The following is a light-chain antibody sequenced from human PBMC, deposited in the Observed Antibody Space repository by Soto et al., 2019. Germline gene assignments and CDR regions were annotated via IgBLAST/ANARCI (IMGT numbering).Light chain of an antibody. J-gene: IGKJ1*01. V-gene: IGKV3-20*01. Sequence: EVVLTQSPGTLSLSPGERATLSCRGSQSVRKNCLAWYQQKPGQAPRLLIYDVSIRASGSPDRFSGSGSGTDFTLNIGRLEPEDFAVYYCQQYGNSPQTFGQGTKVDIK. CDR2: DVS. CDR3: QQYGNSPQT. CDR1: QSVRKNC.